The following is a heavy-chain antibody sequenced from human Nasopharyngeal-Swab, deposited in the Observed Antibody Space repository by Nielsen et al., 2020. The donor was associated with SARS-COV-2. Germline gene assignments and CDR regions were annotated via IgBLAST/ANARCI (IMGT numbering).Heavy chain of an antibody. D-gene: IGHD6-19*01. CDR1: GFTFSSYS. CDR2: ISSSSSYI. J-gene: IGHJ2*01. Sequence: GESLKISCAASGFTFSSYSMNLVRQAPGKGLEWVSSISSSSSYIYYADSVKGRFTISRDNAKNSLYLQMNSLRAEDTAVYYCARLSKQWLVRPYWYFDLWGRGTLVTVSS. V-gene: IGHV3-21*01. CDR3: ARLSKQWLVRPYWYFDL.